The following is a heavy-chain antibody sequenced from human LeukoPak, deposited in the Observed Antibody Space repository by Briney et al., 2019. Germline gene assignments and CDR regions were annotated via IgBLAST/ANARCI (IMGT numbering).Heavy chain of an antibody. CDR3: ARDAPYYYDSRYFDY. Sequence: GGSLRLSCAASGFTFSSYSMNWVRQAPGKGLEWVSYISSSSSTIYYADSVKGRFTISRDNAKNSLYLQMNSMRAEDTAVYYCARDAPYYYDSRYFDYWGQRTLVTVSS. V-gene: IGHV3-48*01. D-gene: IGHD3-22*01. CDR2: ISSSSSTI. CDR1: GFTFSSYS. J-gene: IGHJ4*02.